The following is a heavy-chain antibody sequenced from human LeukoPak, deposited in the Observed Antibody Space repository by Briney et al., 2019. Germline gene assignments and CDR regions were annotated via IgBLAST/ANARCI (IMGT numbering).Heavy chain of an antibody. V-gene: IGHV4-34*01. D-gene: IGHD1-26*01. CDR3: ARLSVIVGSTLEYYYYYMDV. CDR1: GGTFSGYY. J-gene: IGHJ6*03. Sequence: PSETLSHTCAVYGGTFSGYYWSWIRQPPGKRLEWVGESNDNGGTNYNPSLKSRVTISADKSKNQVSLKLTSVTAADTAVYYCARLSVIVGSTLEYYYYYMDVWGQGTTVTVSS. CDR2: SNDNGGT.